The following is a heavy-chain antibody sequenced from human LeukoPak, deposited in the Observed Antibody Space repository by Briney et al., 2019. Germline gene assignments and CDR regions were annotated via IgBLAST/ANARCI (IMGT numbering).Heavy chain of an antibody. V-gene: IGHV4-59*01. Sequence: KPSESLSLTCSVSGGSISNYLWTWIRQPPGKGLEWIGFIHYSGSTNYNPSLKSRVTISVDTSKNQFSLKLRSVTAADTAVYYCARENYFDYWGQGTVVTVSS. J-gene: IGHJ4*02. CDR2: IHYSGST. CDR1: GGSISNYL. CDR3: ARENYFDY.